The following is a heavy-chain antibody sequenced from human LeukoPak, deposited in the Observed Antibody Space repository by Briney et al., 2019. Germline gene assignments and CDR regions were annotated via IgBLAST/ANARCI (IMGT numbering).Heavy chain of an antibody. CDR1: GFTLSNYW. D-gene: IGHD6-13*01. V-gene: IGHV3-74*01. CDR2: IKIDGGIT. CDR3: TRHLRSSWYGFDY. Sequence: GGSLRLSCAASGFTLSNYWMHWVRRAPGKGLVWVSRIKIDGGITRYADSVKGRFTISRDNSKNTLYLQMNSLRAEDTAVYYCTRHLRSSWYGFDYWGQGTLVTVSS. J-gene: IGHJ4*02.